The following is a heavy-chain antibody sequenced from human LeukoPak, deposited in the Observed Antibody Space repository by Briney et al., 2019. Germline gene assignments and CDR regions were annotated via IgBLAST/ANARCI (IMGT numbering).Heavy chain of an antibody. CDR2: ISSSNTNI. V-gene: IGHV3-48*01. Sequence: GGSLRLFCAASRYTFSSSGMHGARQSVGKGLEWVSYISSSNTNIDYAVSVKGRFTISRDNAKNSMYLQMDSLRAEDTAVYYCARDRPGSMDVWGQGTTVTVSS. CDR1: RYTFSSSG. CDR3: ARDRPGSMDV. J-gene: IGHJ6*02. D-gene: IGHD3-10*01.